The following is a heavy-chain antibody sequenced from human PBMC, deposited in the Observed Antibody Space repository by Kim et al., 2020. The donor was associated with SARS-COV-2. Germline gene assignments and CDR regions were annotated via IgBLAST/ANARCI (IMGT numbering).Heavy chain of an antibody. CDR1: GFSFSSYW. CDR3: ARGGTYSSSHLDY. D-gene: IGHD6-13*01. J-gene: IGHJ4*02. V-gene: IGHV3-74*01. Sequence: GSLRLSCAASGFSFSSYWMHWVRQAPGKGLVWVSRINSDGRSTTYADSVKGRFTISRDNAKNTLYLQMNSLRAEDTAVYYCARGGTYSSSHLDYWGQGTLVTVSS. CDR2: INSDGRST.